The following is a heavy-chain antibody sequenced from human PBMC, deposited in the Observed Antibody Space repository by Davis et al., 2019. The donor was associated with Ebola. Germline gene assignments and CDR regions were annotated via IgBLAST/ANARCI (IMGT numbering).Heavy chain of an antibody. V-gene: IGHV3-23*01. CDR3: AKDYFDIVVVVAATGFDY. CDR1: GFTFSTYA. Sequence: GESLKISCAASGFTFSTYAMRWVRQAPAKGLEWVSDMSSGGGAPYYADSVKYRFTTFRDNPKNTLYLQMNSLRADDTAVYYCAKDYFDIVVVVAATGFDYWGQGTLVTVSS. J-gene: IGHJ4*02. D-gene: IGHD2-15*01. CDR2: MSSGGGAP.